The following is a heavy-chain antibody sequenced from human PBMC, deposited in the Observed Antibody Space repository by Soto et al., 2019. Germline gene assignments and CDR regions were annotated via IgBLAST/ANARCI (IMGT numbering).Heavy chain of an antibody. CDR2: IYPGDSDT. V-gene: IGHV5-51*01. CDR1: GYSFTSYW. D-gene: IGHD5-18*01. Sequence: GESLKISCKGSGYSFTSYWIGWVRQMPGKGLEWMGIIYPGDSDTRYSPSFQGQVTISADKSLSTAYLQWRSLKASDTAMYYCASPADSYGYPYYYGMDVWGQGTTVTVSS. J-gene: IGHJ6*02. CDR3: ASPADSYGYPYYYGMDV.